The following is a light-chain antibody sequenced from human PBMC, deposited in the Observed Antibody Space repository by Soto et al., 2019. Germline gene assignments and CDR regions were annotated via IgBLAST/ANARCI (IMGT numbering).Light chain of an antibody. Sequence: EIVMTQSPATLSVSPGERATLSCRACQSVSSYLAWYQQKPGQAPRLLIYDASNRATGIPARFSGSGSGTDFTLTISSLEPEDFAVYYCQQRSNWPITFGQGTRLEIK. CDR2: DAS. CDR1: QSVSSY. CDR3: QQRSNWPIT. J-gene: IGKJ5*01. V-gene: IGKV3-11*01.